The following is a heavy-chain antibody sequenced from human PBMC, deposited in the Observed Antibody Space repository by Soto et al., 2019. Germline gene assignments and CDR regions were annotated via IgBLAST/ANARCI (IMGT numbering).Heavy chain of an antibody. Sequence: QVQLVQSGGEVKKPGASVKVSCKASGYAFNTYGFTWVRQAPGQGLEWMGWISAYNGNTNYAQKFQGRVTLTTDTSPTTGYMELGSLRYYETGGEYWAGDIGNSLVSPGGHWGQGTLVSVSS. D-gene: IGHD5-18*01. CDR1: GYAFNTYG. CDR3: AGDIGNSLVSPGGH. CDR2: ISAYNGNT. J-gene: IGHJ4*02. V-gene: IGHV1-18*01.